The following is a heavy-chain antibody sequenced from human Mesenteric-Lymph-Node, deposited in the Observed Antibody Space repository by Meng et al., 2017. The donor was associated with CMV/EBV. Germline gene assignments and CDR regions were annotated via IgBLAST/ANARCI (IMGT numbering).Heavy chain of an antibody. D-gene: IGHD2-2*01. Sequence: ASVKVSCKASGYTFTSYDINWVRQAAGQGLESMGWMNPDSGNTGYAQKFQGRVTMTRDTSISTAYMELSSLRSEDTGVYYCTRGRQIPPGYCTSATCPDYWGQGMLVTVSS. J-gene: IGHJ4*02. CDR3: TRGRQIPPGYCTSATCPDY. V-gene: IGHV1-8*01. CDR2: MNPDSGNT. CDR1: GYTFTSYD.